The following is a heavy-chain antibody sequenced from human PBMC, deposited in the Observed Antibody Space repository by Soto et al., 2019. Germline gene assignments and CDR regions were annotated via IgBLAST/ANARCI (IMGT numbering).Heavy chain of an antibody. J-gene: IGHJ5*02. CDR1: GFTFSSYW. CDR3: ARGGVWSGFNWFDP. Sequence: EVQLVESGGGLVQPGGSLRLSCAASGFTFSSYWMHWVRQAPGKGLVWVSRINSDGSSTSYADSVKGRFTISRDNAKNTLYLQMNSLRAEDTAVYYCARGGVWSGFNWFDPWGQGTLVTVSS. V-gene: IGHV3-74*01. D-gene: IGHD3-3*01. CDR2: INSDGSST.